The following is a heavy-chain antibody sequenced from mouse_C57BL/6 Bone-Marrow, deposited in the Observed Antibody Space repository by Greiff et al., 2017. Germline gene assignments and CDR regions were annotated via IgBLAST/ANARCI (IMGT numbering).Heavy chain of an antibody. CDR2: SRNKANDYTT. V-gene: IGHV7-1*01. Sequence: EVKVVESGGGLVQSGRSLRLSCATSGFTFSDFYMEWVRQAPGKGLEWIAASRNKANDYTTEYSASVKGRFIVSRDTSQSSLYLQMNALRAEDTAIYYGARDIPYYDYDVGAMDYWGQGTSVTVSS. J-gene: IGHJ4*01. CDR1: GFTFSDFY. D-gene: IGHD2-4*01. CDR3: ARDIPYYDYDVGAMDY.